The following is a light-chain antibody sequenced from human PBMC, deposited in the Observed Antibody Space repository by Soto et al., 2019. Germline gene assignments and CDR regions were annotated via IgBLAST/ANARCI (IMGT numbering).Light chain of an antibody. J-gene: IGKJ1*01. CDR2: KVS. Sequence: DVVMTQSPLSLPVTLGQPASISCRSSQSLVDSAGNTFLSWLQERPGQSPRRLIYKVSYRDSGVPDRFSGSGSGTNFTLKISRAEAEDLGVYYCLQGTLWPWTFGQGTKVEIK. CDR3: LQGTLWPWT. CDR1: QSLVDSAGNTF. V-gene: IGKV2-30*01.